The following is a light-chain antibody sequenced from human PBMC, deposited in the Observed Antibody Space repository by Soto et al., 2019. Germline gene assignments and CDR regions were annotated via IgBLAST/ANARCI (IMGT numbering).Light chain of an antibody. V-gene: IGKV3-20*01. J-gene: IGKJ2*01. Sequence: ESVLTQSPGTLSFSPGERATLSCRASQSVSSSYLAWYQQKPGQAPWILIYGASSRATGITDRFSGSGSGTDFTITISRLEREDFAVYYCQQYGSAPPSFGQGTKLEIK. CDR3: QQYGSAPPS. CDR1: QSVSSSY. CDR2: GAS.